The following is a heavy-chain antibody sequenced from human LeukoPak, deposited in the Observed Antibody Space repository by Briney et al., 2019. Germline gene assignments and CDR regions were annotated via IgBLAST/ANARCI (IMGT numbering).Heavy chain of an antibody. J-gene: IGHJ5*02. V-gene: IGHV4-39*01. CDR2: IYYSGST. Sequence: PSETLSLTCTVSGGSISSSSYYWGWIRQPPGKGLEWIGSIYYSGSTYYNPSLKSRVTISVDTSKNQFSLKLSSVTAADTAVYYCARQWVGATLYGPWGQGALVTVSS. CDR3: ARQWVGATLYGP. CDR1: GGSISSSSYY. D-gene: IGHD1-26*01.